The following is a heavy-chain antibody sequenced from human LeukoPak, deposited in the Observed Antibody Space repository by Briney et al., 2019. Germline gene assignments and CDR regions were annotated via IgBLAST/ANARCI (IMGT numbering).Heavy chain of an antibody. Sequence: PGGSLRLSCAASGFTLSNHWMSWVRQAPGKGLAWVANIKGDGSEKYYVDSVRGRFTISRDNAKNSLYLQMNRLGAEDTAVFYCARHYCTTTTCSSGAFDYWGQGTLVTVSS. J-gene: IGHJ4*02. CDR2: IKGDGSEK. CDR1: GFTLSNHW. V-gene: IGHV3-7*01. D-gene: IGHD2-2*01. CDR3: ARHYCTTTTCSSGAFDY.